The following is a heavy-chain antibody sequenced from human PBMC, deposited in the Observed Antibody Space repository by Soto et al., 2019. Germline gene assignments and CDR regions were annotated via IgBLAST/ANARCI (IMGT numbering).Heavy chain of an antibody. V-gene: IGHV4-34*01. J-gene: IGHJ3*02. D-gene: IGHD2-15*01. CDR2: INHSGST. CDR1: GGSLNAYY. Sequence: QVQLQQWGAGLLKPSETLSLTCAVYGGSLNAYYWTWIRQPPGKGLEWIGEINHSGSTNYNPPLKSRVTISVDTSKNQFSLKLTSVTAADTAVYYCARPTYCSVTACRGALDIWGQGTKVTVSS. CDR3: ARPTYCSVTACRGALDI.